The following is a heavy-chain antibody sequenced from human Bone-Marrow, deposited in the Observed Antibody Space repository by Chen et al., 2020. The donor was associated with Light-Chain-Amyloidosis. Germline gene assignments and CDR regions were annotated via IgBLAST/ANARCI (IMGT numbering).Heavy chain of an antibody. V-gene: IGHV5-51*01. Sequence: EVQLEQSGPEVKKPGGSLKISCKGSGYTFPNYWIGWVRQMPGKGLEWMGVIYPDDSDARYSPSFEGQVTISADQSITPAYLQWRSLKASDTAMYYCARRRDGYNFDYWGQGTLVTVSS. CDR3: ARRRDGYNFDY. CDR2: IYPDDSDA. D-gene: IGHD5-12*01. CDR1: GYTFPNYW. J-gene: IGHJ4*02.